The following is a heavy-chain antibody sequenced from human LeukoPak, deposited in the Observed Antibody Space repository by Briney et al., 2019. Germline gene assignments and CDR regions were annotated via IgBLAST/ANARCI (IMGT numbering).Heavy chain of an antibody. J-gene: IGHJ6*03. CDR2: IYYSGST. CDR1: AGSISSNY. V-gene: IGHV4-59*01. Sequence: SQTLSLTCTVSAGSISSNYWSWIRQPPGKGLEWIGYIYYSGSTKYNPSLQSRVTISLDTSKNQFSLKLRSLTAADTAVYYCARGSTVLYYYYYMDVWGKGTTVTVSS. CDR3: ARGSTVLYYYYYMDV. D-gene: IGHD4-17*01.